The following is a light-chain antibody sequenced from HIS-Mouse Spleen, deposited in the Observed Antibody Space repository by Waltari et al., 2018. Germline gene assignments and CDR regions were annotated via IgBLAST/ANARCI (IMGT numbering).Light chain of an antibody. CDR1: NIGSKS. CDR2: DAI. J-gene: IGLJ2*01. Sequence: SYVLTQPPSVSVAPGKTARITCGGTNIGSKSVHWYQQKPGQAPVLVVYDAIDRPSGIPERFSGSNSGNTATLTISRVEAGDEADYYCQVWDSSSDHVVFGGGTKLTVL. V-gene: IGLV3-21*03. CDR3: QVWDSSSDHVV.